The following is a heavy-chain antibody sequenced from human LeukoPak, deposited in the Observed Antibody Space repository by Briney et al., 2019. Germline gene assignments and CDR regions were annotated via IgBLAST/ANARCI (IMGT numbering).Heavy chain of an antibody. CDR1: GYSISSAYY. J-gene: IGHJ5*02. CDR2: IHYSGST. D-gene: IGHD3-10*01. CDR3: AAGSGSYYKATS. V-gene: IGHV4-38-2*02. Sequence: SETLSLTCSVSGYSISSAYYWGWIRQPPGKGLEWIATIHYSGSTYYNPSLKSRVTISLDTSKNQFSLKLNSVTAADTAVYYCAAGSGSYYKATSWGQGTLVTVSS.